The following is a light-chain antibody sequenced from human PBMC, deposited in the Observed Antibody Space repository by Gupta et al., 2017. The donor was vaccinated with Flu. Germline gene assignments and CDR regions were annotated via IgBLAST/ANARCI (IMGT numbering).Light chain of an antibody. V-gene: IGKV1-39*01. Sequence: DIQMTQSPSSLSASVGDRVTITCRASQSINNYLNWYQQKPGKAPNLLIYAASSLQSGVPSRFSGSGSGTDFTLTVSSLQPEDSATYYCQQSDKLPYTFGQGTKMEIK. CDR3: QQSDKLPYT. CDR2: AAS. J-gene: IGKJ2*01. CDR1: QSINNY.